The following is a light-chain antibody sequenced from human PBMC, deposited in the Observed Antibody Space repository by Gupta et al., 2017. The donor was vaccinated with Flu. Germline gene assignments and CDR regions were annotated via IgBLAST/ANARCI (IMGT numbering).Light chain of an antibody. CDR2: GAS. V-gene: IGKV3-15*01. CDR3: QQYDDWLPYS. J-gene: IGKJ2*03. Sequence: EIVMTQSPGTLSVSPGERATLSCRASQSVSSNLAWYQQKPGQAPRLLIYGASTRATGISARFSGSGSGTEFTLTISSLQSEDFAVYYCQQYDDWLPYSFGQGTKVEIK. CDR1: QSVSSN.